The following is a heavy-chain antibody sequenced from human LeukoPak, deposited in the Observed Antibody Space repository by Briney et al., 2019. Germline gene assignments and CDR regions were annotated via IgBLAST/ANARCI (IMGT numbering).Heavy chain of an antibody. J-gene: IGHJ3*02. Sequence: SVKVSCKASGGTFSSYATSWVRQAPGQGLEWMGGIIPIFGTANYAQKFQGRVTITADESTSTAYMEVSSLRSEDTAVYYCARANQQWLVPDAFDIWGQGTLVTVSS. CDR2: IIPIFGTA. D-gene: IGHD6-19*01. CDR1: GGTFSSYA. V-gene: IGHV1-69*13. CDR3: ARANQQWLVPDAFDI.